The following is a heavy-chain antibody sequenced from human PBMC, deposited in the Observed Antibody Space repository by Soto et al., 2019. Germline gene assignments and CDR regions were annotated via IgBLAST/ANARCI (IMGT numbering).Heavy chain of an antibody. J-gene: IGHJ4*02. CDR2: IWYDGSNK. Sequence: VRLSCAASGFTFSGFGMHWVRQAPGKGLEWVAVIWYDGSNKYYADSVKGRFTISRDDSKNTLYLQMNSLRAEDTAVYYCARDAYSGSGSYAYWGQGPLVTVSS. D-gene: IGHD3-10*01. V-gene: IGHV3-33*01. CDR1: GFTFSGFG. CDR3: ARDAYSGSGSYAY.